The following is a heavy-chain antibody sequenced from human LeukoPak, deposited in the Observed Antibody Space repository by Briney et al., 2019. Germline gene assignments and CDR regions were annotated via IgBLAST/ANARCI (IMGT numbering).Heavy chain of an antibody. CDR2: ISACNGNT. D-gene: IGHD1-1*01. V-gene: IGHV1-18*01. CDR3: ARLKLERRKNNWFDP. CDR1: GYTFTSYG. J-gene: IGHJ5*02. Sequence: ASVKVSCKASGYTFTSYGISWVRQAPGQGLEWMGWISACNGNTNYAQKLQGRVTMTTDTSTSTAYMELRSLRSDDTAVYYCARLKLERRKNNWFDPWGQGTLVTVSS.